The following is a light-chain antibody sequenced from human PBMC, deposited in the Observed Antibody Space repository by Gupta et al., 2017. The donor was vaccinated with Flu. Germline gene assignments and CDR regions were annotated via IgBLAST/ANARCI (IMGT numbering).Light chain of an antibody. CDR2: GAS. CDR3: QQYNTYPIT. Sequence: RALVSASVGDRVTISCRGRERTSNWLAWYQQKPEQAPKPLIYGASSLRTGVPERFSGSRSGTDFTLTISKLQPEDFATYYCQQYNTYPITFGGGTRLEIK. V-gene: IGKV1D-16*01. J-gene: IGKJ5*01. CDR1: ERTSNW.